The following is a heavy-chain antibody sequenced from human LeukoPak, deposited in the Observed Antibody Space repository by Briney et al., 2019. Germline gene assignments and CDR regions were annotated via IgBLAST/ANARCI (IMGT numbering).Heavy chain of an antibody. Sequence: SETLSLTCTVSGGSISSSSYYWGWIRQPPGKGLEWIGSIYYSGSTYYNPSLKSRVTISVVTSKNQFSLKLSSVTAADTAVYYCARQDCSSTSCYPDYWGQGTLVTVSS. D-gene: IGHD2-2*01. CDR3: ARQDCSSTSCYPDY. CDR2: IYYSGST. J-gene: IGHJ4*02. CDR1: GGSISSSSYY. V-gene: IGHV4-39*01.